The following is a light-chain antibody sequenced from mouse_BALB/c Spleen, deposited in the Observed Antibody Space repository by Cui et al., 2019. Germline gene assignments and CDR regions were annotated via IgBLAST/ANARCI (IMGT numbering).Light chain of an antibody. CDR3: QNGHSLYT. CDR2: YAS. J-gene: IGKJ2*01. CDR1: QSISDY. Sequence: DIVMTQSPATLSVTPGDRVSLSCRASQSISDYLHWYQQKSHESPRLLNKYASQSISGIPSRFSGSGSGSDFTLSINSVEPEDVGVYYCQNGHSLYTFGGGTKLEIK. V-gene: IGKV5-39*01.